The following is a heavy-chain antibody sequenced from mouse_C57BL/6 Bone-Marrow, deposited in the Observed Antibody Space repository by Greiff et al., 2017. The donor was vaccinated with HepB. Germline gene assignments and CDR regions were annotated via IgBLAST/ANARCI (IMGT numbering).Heavy chain of an antibody. D-gene: IGHD1-1*01. V-gene: IGHV1-80*01. J-gene: IGHJ1*03. CDR3: AIGDYGSSFHWYFDV. Sequence: QVQLQQSGAELVKPGASVKISCKASGCAFSSYWMNWVKQRPGKGLEWIGQIYPGDGDTNYNGKFKGKATLTADKSSSTAYMQLSSLTSEDSAVYFCAIGDYGSSFHWYFDVWGTGTTVTVSS. CDR1: GCAFSSYW. CDR2: IYPGDGDT.